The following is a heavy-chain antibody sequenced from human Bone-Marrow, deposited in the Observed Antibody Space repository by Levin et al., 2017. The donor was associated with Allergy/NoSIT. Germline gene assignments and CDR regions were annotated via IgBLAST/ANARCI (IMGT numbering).Heavy chain of an antibody. CDR1: SGSISSYY. Sequence: SQTLSLTCSVSSGSISSYYWSWIRQTPGKGLEWIGYIYYTGSTNYNPSLKSRATISLDTSKNQFALKLDSVTAADTAVYYCAGGIYDSWAGYYSFWFDPWGQGAQVTVAP. V-gene: IGHV4-59*08. CDR3: AGGIYDSWAGYYSFWFDP. D-gene: IGHD3-3*01. CDR2: IYYTGST. J-gene: IGHJ5*02.